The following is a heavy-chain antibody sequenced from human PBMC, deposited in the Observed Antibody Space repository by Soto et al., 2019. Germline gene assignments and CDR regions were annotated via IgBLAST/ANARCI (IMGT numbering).Heavy chain of an antibody. J-gene: IGHJ4*02. V-gene: IGHV4-4*02. D-gene: IGHD6-6*01. CDR2: IYHSGST. CDR1: GGSISSSNW. CDR3: ARDVARPFDC. Sequence: SETLSLTCAVSGGSISSSNWWSWVRQPPGKGLEWIGEIYHSGSTNYNPSLKSRATISVDKSKNQFSLKLSSVTAADTAVYYCARDVARPFDCWGQGTLVTVSS.